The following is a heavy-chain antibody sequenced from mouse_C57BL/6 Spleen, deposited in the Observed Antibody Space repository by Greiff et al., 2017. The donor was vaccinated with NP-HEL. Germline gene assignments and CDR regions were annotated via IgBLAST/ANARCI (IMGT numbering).Heavy chain of an antibody. CDR1: GFTFSDYY. CDR3: ARAGTLDSSGYVWFAY. D-gene: IGHD3-2*02. CDR2: ISNGGGST. J-gene: IGHJ3*01. Sequence: DVQLVESGGGLVQPGGSLKLSCAASGFTFSDYYMYWVRQTPEKRLEWVAYISNGGGSTYYPDTVKGRFTISRDNAKNTLYLQMSRLKSEDTAMYYCARAGTLDSSGYVWFAYWGQGTLVTVSA. V-gene: IGHV5-12*01.